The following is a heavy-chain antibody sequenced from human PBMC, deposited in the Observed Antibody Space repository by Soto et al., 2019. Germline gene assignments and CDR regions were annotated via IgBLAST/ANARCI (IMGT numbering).Heavy chain of an antibody. V-gene: IGHV4-39*02. Sequence: SETLSLTCTVSGGSIISSIHYWGWIRQPPGRGLEWIGIIDYSGTTYYNPSLKSRLTMAVDTSKNHFSLNLISVTAADTAVYYCARRTSSSTYYFDYWGQGILVTVSS. CDR2: IDYSGTT. CDR3: ARRTSSSTYYFDY. CDR1: GGSIISSIHY. D-gene: IGHD2-2*01. J-gene: IGHJ4*02.